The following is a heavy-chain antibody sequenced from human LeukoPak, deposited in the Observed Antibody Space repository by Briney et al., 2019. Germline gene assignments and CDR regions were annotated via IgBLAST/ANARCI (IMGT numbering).Heavy chain of an antibody. Sequence: GGSLRLSCAASGFTFSSYSMNWVRQAPGKGLEWVSSISSSSSYIYYADSVKGRFTISRDNAKNSLYLQMNSLRAEDTAVYYCARQITYDDLPTDAFDIWGQGTMVTVSS. CDR3: ARQITYDDLPTDAFDI. D-gene: IGHD4-17*01. CDR2: ISSSSSYI. CDR1: GFTFSSYS. V-gene: IGHV3-21*01. J-gene: IGHJ3*02.